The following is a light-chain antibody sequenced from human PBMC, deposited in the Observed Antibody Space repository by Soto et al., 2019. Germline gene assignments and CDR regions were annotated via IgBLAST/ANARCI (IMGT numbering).Light chain of an antibody. Sequence: ETLMTQSPATLSVSPGERATLSCRASQSVNNNLAWYQQKLGQAPRVLIYGASTRATGIPARFTGSGSGTEFIRTITSLQSEDSAVYYCQEYNTWPWTFGQGTKVDIK. CDR2: GAS. J-gene: IGKJ1*01. CDR1: QSVNNN. V-gene: IGKV3-15*01. CDR3: QEYNTWPWT.